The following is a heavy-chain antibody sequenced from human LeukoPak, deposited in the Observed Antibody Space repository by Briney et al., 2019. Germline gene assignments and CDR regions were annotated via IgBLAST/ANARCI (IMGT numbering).Heavy chain of an antibody. V-gene: IGHV1-46*01. J-gene: IGHJ4*02. CDR1: GYTFTSYY. D-gene: IGHD5-12*01. CDR2: INPSGGST. Sequence: ASVKVSCKASGYTFTSYYMHWVRQAPGQGLEWTGIINPSGGSTSYAQKFQGRVTMTRDTSTSTVYIELSSLRSEDTAVYYCARDYSTYIVATGKPLDYWGQGTLVTVSS. CDR3: ARDYSTYIVATGKPLDY.